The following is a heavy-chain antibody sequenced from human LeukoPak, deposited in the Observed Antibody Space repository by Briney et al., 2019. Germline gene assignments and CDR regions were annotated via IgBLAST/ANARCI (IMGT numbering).Heavy chain of an antibody. CDR3: AKDRDTTVITPIDY. J-gene: IGHJ4*02. CDR2: INSDGSST. Sequence: GGSLRLSCAASGFTFSSYWMHWVRQAPGKGLVWVSRINSDGSSTSYADSVKGRFTISRDNSKNTLYLQMNSLRAEDTAVYYCAKDRDTTVITPIDYWGQGTLVTVSS. CDR1: GFTFSSYW. V-gene: IGHV3-74*01. D-gene: IGHD4-17*01.